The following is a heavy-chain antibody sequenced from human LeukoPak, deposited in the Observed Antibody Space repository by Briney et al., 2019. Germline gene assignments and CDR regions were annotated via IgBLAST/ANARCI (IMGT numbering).Heavy chain of an antibody. CDR1: GFTFSSYA. J-gene: IGHJ4*02. CDR3: GNYQGGYDR. V-gene: IGHV3-30-3*01. Sequence: GGSLRLSCAASGFTFSSYAMHWVRQAPGKGLEWVAVISYDGSNKYYADSVKGRFTISRDNAKNSLYLQMNSLRAEDTAVYYCGNYQGGYDRWGQGNMVTVSS. D-gene: IGHD5-12*01. CDR2: ISYDGSNK.